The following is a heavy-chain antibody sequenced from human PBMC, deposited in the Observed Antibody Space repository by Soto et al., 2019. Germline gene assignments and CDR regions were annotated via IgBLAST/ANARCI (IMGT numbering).Heavy chain of an antibody. CDR3: ARAGIAARPSDY. Sequence: PSETLSLICAVYGGSFSGYYWSWIRQPPGKGLEWIGEINHSGSTNYNPSLKSRVTISVDTSKNQFSLKLSSVTAADTAVYYCARAGIAARPSDYWGQGTLVTVSS. J-gene: IGHJ4*02. D-gene: IGHD6-6*01. CDR1: GGSFSGYY. CDR2: INHSGST. V-gene: IGHV4-34*01.